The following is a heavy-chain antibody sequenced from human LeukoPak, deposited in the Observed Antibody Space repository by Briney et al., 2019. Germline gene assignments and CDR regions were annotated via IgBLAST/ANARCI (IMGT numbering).Heavy chain of an antibody. CDR2: ISWNSGSI. Sequence: GGSLRLSCAASGFTSDDYAMHWVRQAPGKGLEWVSGISWNSGSIGYADSVKGRFTISRDNAKNSLYLQMNSLRAEDTAVYYCARDEYGSGSYAMYNWFNPWGQGTLVTVSS. J-gene: IGHJ5*02. V-gene: IGHV3-9*02. D-gene: IGHD3-10*01. CDR3: ARDEYGSGSYAMYNWFNP. CDR1: GFTSDDYA.